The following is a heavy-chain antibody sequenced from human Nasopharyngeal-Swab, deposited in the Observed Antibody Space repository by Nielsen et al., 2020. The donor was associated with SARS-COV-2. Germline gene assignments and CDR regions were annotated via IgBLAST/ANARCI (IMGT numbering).Heavy chain of an antibody. CDR3: ARGPSLGWFDP. V-gene: IGHV3-74*01. Sequence: GESLKISCAASGFTFFSYWMHWVRQAPGKGLEWVSFINSDGPTTTYADSVKGRFTISRDDATNSLFLQMNSLRADDTGVYYCARGPSLGWFDPWGQGTLVTVSS. CDR1: GFTFFSYW. CDR2: INSDGPTT. J-gene: IGHJ5*02.